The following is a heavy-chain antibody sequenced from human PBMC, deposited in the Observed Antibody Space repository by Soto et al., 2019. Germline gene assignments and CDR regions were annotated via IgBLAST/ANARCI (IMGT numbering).Heavy chain of an antibody. J-gene: IGHJ4*02. D-gene: IGHD2-15*01. CDR2: VYPRDSDT. CDR3: ARPPLPGYSIHFNS. CDR1: GYIFIDYW. Sequence: PGESLKISCQASGYIFIDYWIGWVRQMPGKGLEWMGIVYPRDSDTRYSPSFQGQVTISADRSTGTAFLQWRSLKASDTALYYCARPPLPGYSIHFNSWGRGTLVTVSS. V-gene: IGHV5-51*01.